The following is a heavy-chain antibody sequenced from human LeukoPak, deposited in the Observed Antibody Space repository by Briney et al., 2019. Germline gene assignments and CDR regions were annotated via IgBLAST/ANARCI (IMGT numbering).Heavy chain of an antibody. CDR1: GFTFSSYG. J-gene: IGHJ4*02. CDR2: ISYDGSNK. V-gene: IGHV3-30*18. CDR3: AKDRGYSYGIDY. Sequence: GGSLRLSCAASGFTFSSYGMHWVRQAPGKGLEWVAVISYDGSNKYYADSVKSRFTISRDNSKNTLYLQMNSLRAEDTAVYYCAKDRGYSYGIDYWGQGTLVTVSS. D-gene: IGHD5-18*01.